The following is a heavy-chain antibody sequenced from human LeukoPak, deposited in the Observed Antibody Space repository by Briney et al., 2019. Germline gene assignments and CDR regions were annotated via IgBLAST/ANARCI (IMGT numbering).Heavy chain of an antibody. J-gene: IGHJ6*02. CDR2: ISAYNGNT. V-gene: IGHV1-18*01. CDR1: GYTFTSYG. CDR3: ARDQEYQLLLSVYYYGIDV. Sequence: ASVKVSCTASGYTFTSYGISWVRQAPGQGLEWVGWISAYNGNTNYAQKLKGRVTMTTDTSTSRAYMELRSLRSDDTDVYYCARDQEYQLLLSVYYYGIDVWGQGTTVTVSS. D-gene: IGHD2-2*01.